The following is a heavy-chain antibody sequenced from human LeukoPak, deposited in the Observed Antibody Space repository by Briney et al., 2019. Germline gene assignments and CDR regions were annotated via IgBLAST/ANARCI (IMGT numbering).Heavy chain of an antibody. V-gene: IGHV4-59*12. D-gene: IGHD5-18*01. CDR2: IYYSGRT. CDR3: ARVWGYSYGFDY. CDR1: GGSIISYY. J-gene: IGHJ4*02. Sequence: KPSETLSLTCTVSGGSIISYYWNWIRQPPGKGLEWIGYIYYSGRTNYNPSLKSRVTISVDTSKHHFSLKLSSVTAADTAVYYCARVWGYSYGFDYWGQGTLVTVSS.